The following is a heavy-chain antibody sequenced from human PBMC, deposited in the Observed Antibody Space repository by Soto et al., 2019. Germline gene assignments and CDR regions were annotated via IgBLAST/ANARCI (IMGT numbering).Heavy chain of an antibody. CDR3: ARHITDPITYTGYYRPPDY. V-gene: IGHV4-39*01. J-gene: IGHJ4*02. CDR1: GGSISSSRYY. CDR2: IYYSGST. Sequence: SETLSLTCTFSGGSISSSRYYWGGIRQPPGKGMEWIGSIYYSGSTYYNPSLKSRVTISVDTSKNQFSLKLSSVTAADTAVYYCARHITDPITYTGYYRPPDYWGQGTMVTVSS. D-gene: IGHD3-9*01.